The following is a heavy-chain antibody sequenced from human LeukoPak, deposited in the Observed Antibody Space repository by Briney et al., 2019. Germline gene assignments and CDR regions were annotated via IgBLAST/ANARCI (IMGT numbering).Heavy chain of an antibody. V-gene: IGHV3-23*01. J-gene: IGHJ4*02. D-gene: IGHD3-22*01. CDR1: GYTFSYYS. CDR2: ITGSAGST. CDR3: AKGSYYDRSGSFYFDY. Sequence: GGSLRLSCAASGYTFSYYSMSWVRQAPGKGLEWVSGITGSAGSTHYADSVKGRFTISRDNTKNTLYLQMNSLRAEDTAAYYCAKGSYYDRSGSFYFDYWGQGTLVTVSS.